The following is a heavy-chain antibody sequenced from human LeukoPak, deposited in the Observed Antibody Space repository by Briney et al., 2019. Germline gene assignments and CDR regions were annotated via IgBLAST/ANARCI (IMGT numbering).Heavy chain of an antibody. Sequence: ASVKVSCKTSGYTFTSSGISWVRQAPGQGLEWMGWISVYNGDTNFAQKFQGRVTMTTDTSTSTVYMELGNLRSDDTAVYYCARSVPSDYWGQGTLVTVSS. CDR3: ARSVPSDY. V-gene: IGHV1-18*01. CDR1: GYTFTSSG. J-gene: IGHJ4*02. CDR2: ISVYNGDT.